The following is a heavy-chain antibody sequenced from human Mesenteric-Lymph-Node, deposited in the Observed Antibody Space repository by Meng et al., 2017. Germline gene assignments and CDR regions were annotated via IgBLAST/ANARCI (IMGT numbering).Heavy chain of an antibody. J-gene: IGHJ4*02. CDR2: VSSSGGP. CDR3: ARSGYCGGLY. D-gene: IGHD2-21*01. Sequence: SETLSLTCTVSGGSISSYYWSWIRQSPGKGLEWIGFVSSSGGPSYDPSLRSRVTISVDTSKSQFSLRLNSVTAADTAVYYCARSGYCGGLYWGQGTLVTVSS. CDR1: GGSISSYY. V-gene: IGHV4-4*08.